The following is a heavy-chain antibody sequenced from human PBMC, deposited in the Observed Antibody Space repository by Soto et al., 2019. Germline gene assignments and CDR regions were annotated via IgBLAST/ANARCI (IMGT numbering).Heavy chain of an antibody. CDR2: IYYSGST. V-gene: IGHV4-39*01. CDR3: ARHAYYYGMDV. Sequence: SETLSLTCTVSGGSISSSSYYWGWIRQPPGKGLEWIGSIYYSGSTYYNPSLKSRVTISVDTSKNQFSLKLSSVTAADTAVYYCARHAYYYGMDVWGQGATVTVSS. J-gene: IGHJ6*02. CDR1: GGSISSSSYY.